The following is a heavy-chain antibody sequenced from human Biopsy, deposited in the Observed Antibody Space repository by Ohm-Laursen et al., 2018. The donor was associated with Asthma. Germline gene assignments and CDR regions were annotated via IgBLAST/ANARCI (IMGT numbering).Heavy chain of an antibody. J-gene: IGHJ4*02. CDR3: AREGVAGTHIED. Sequence: SLRLSCSALRFTYEMHWVRQAPGKGLEWVAVISYDGSSIYYADSVKGRFTISRDNSKSTLSLQMNSPTAEDTAVYYCAREGVAGTHIEDWGQGTLVTVSS. D-gene: IGHD6-19*01. CDR2: ISYDGSSI. V-gene: IGHV3-30-3*01. CDR1: RFTYE.